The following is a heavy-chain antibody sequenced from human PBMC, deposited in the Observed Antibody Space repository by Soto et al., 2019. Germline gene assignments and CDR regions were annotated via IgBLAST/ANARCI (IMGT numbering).Heavy chain of an antibody. CDR1: GAGDTFSNYG. D-gene: IGHD1-1*01. CDR3: WRHDKTALPPLDS. CDR2: TIPAFGTA. J-gene: IGHJ4*02. V-gene: IGHV1-69*06. Sequence: QVHLEQSGAEVKSPGSAVKVSCKVSGAGDTFSNYGLNWMRQAPGQGLEWMGGTIPAFGTANYAQKFQGRVTITADTSTTTAYMELSSLRSDDTAVYYCWRHDKTALPPLDSWGQGTLVSVSS.